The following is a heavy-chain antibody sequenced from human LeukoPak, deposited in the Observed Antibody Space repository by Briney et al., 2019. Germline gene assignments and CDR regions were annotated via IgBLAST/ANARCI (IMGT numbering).Heavy chain of an antibody. V-gene: IGHV4-34*01. CDR3: ARDRGQMIKFGLGIDP. J-gene: IGHJ5*02. CDR1: GGSFSGYY. Sequence: SETLSLTCAVYGGSFSGYYWSWIRQPPGKGLEWIGEINHSGSTNYNPSLKSRVTISVDTSKNQFSLKLSSVTAADTAVYYCARDRGQMIKFGLGIDPWGQGTLITVSS. D-gene: IGHD3-16*01. CDR2: INHSGST.